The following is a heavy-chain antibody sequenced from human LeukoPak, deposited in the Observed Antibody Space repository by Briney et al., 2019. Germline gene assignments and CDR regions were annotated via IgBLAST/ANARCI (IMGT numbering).Heavy chain of an antibody. V-gene: IGHV3-11*06. D-gene: IGHD3-22*01. CDR3: ARPYDTRGYFLDY. J-gene: IGHJ4*02. Sequence: GRFTISRDNAKNSLYLQMNSLGAEDTAVYYCARPYDTRGYFLDYWGQGTLVTVSS.